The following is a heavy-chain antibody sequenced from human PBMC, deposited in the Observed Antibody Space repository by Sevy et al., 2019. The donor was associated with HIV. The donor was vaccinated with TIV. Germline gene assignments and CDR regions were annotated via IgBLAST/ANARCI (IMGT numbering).Heavy chain of an antibody. Sequence: SETLSLTCTVSGGSISSYYWSWIRQPPGKGLEWIGYIYYSGSTNYNPSLKSRVTISVDTSKNQFSLKLSSVTAADTAVYYCARGGYYGSGSYYNVPWFAPWGQGTLVTVSS. CDR1: GGSISSYY. D-gene: IGHD3-10*01. J-gene: IGHJ5*02. CDR3: ARGGYYGSGSYYNVPWFAP. V-gene: IGHV4-59*01. CDR2: IYYSGST.